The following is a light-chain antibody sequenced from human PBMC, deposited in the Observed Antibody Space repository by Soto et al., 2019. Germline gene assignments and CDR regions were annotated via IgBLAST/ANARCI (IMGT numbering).Light chain of an antibody. Sequence: EIVLTQSPATLSLSPGERATLSCRASQSVRSYLAWYQQKPGQAPRLLIYDASNRATGIPARFSGSGSGTDFTLTISSLEPEDFAVYYCQQRSNWPGTFGLGTKVDIK. J-gene: IGKJ1*01. CDR2: DAS. CDR1: QSVRSY. CDR3: QQRSNWPGT. V-gene: IGKV3-11*01.